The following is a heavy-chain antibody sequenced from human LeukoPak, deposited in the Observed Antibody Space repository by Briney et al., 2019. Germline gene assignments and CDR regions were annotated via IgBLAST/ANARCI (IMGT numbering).Heavy chain of an antibody. CDR3: ARDLQTKGVAYYYDSSGYYYSHIFDY. Sequence: PGGSLRLSCAASGFTFSSYAMHWVRQAPGKGLEWVAVISYDGSDKYYADSVKGRFTISRDNSKNTLYLQMNSLRAEDTAVYYCARDLQTKGVAYYYDSSGYYYSHIFDYWGQGTLVTVSS. D-gene: IGHD3-22*01. V-gene: IGHV3-30-3*01. J-gene: IGHJ4*02. CDR1: GFTFSSYA. CDR2: ISYDGSDK.